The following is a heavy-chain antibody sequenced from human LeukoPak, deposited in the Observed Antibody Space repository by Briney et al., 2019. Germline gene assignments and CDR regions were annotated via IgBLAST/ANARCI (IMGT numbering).Heavy chain of an antibody. D-gene: IGHD3-9*01. V-gene: IGHV1-8*01. CDR3: ARRCDILTGYYSY. J-gene: IGHJ4*02. CDR2: MNPNSGNT. Sequence: GASVKVSCKASGYTFTSYDINWVRQATGQGLEWMGWMNPNSGNTGYAQKFQGRVTMTRNTSISTAYMELSSLRSEDTAVYYCARRCDILTGYYSYWGQGTLVTVSS. CDR1: GYTFTSYD.